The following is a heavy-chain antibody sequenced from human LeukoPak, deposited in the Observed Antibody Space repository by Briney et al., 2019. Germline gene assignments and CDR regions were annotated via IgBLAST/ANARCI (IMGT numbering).Heavy chain of an antibody. CDR1: GGSISNYY. J-gene: IGHJ4*02. CDR3: ARTMVRGVVGLDY. V-gene: IGHV4-59*01. CDR2: IYYSGST. D-gene: IGHD3-10*01. Sequence: SETLSLTCTVSGGSISNYYWSWIRQPPGKGLEWIGYIYYSGSTNYNPSLKSRVTISVDTSKNQFSLKLSSVTAADTAVYYCARTMVRGVVGLDYWGQGTLVTVSS.